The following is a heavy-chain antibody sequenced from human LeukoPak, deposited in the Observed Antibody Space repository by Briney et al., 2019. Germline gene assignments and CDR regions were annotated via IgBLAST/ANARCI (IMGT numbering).Heavy chain of an antibody. CDR3: ARVTGSSWYYSYYMDV. Sequence: SETLSLTCTVSSGSISTSNYYWGWVRQPPGKALEWIGNIFYSGSTYYNPSLKSRVTISADTSKNQFSLKLSSVTAADTAVYFCARVTGSSWYYSYYMDVWGKGTTVTVSS. CDR2: IFYSGST. J-gene: IGHJ6*03. CDR1: SGSISTSNYY. D-gene: IGHD6-13*01. V-gene: IGHV4-39*07.